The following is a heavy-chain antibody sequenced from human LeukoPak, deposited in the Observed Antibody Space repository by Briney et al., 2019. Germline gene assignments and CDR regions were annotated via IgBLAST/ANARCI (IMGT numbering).Heavy chain of an antibody. V-gene: IGHV1-2*02. CDR1: RYTFTGSY. Sequence: ASVKVSCKASRYTFTGSYIHWVRQAPGQGLEWMGWINPNNGATNYAQKFQGRVTMTRDTSITTVYMELRSLRYDDTAVYYCARGVYCSSSSCSGGLGYYFYFMDVWGKGTTVTVSS. D-gene: IGHD2-2*01. CDR2: INPNNGAT. CDR3: ARGVYCSSSSCSGGLGYYFYFMDV. J-gene: IGHJ6*03.